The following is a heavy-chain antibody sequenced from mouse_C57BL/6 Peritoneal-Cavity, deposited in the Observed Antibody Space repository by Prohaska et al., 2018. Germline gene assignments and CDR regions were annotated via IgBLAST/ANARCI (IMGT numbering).Heavy chain of an antibody. CDR2: IFPGSGST. CDR3: AIGQFITTVVAFDY. J-gene: IGHJ2*01. D-gene: IGHD1-1*01. Sequence: QVQLQQSGPELVKPGASVKISCKASGYTFTDYYINWVKQRPGQGLEWIGWIFPGSGSTYYNEKFKGKATLTVDKSSSTAYMLLSSLTSEDSAVYVCAIGQFITTVVAFDYWGQGTTLTVSS. V-gene: IGHV1-75*01. CDR1: GYTFTDYY.